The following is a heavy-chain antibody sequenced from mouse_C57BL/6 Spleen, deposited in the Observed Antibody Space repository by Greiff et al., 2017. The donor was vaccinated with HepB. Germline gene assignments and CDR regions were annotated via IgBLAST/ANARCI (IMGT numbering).Heavy chain of an antibody. CDR1: GFTFSDFY. CDR3: ARDYNYEGAMDY. D-gene: IGHD1-3*01. Sequence: EVQLVESGGGLVQSGRSLRLSCATSGFTFSDFYMEWVRQAPGKGLEWIAASRNKANDYTTEYSASVKGRFIVSRDTSQSILYLQMNALRAEDTAIYYCARDYNYEGAMDYWGQGTSVTVSS. J-gene: IGHJ4*01. V-gene: IGHV7-1*01. CDR2: SRNKANDYTT.